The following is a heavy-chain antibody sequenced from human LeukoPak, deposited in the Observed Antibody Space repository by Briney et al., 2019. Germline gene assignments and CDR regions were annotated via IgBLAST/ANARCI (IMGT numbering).Heavy chain of an antibody. Sequence: GGSLRLSCAASGFTFSIYAMHWVRQGPGKGLEHVSGISYNGSQTYYGNSVKDRFTISRDNAKNTVYLQMASLRVDDMAVYYCVRDRGGSGWYYFDYSGQGILVTVSS. CDR3: VRDRGGSGWYYFDY. J-gene: IGHJ4*02. D-gene: IGHD6-19*01. CDR2: ISYNGSQT. V-gene: IGHV3-64*01. CDR1: GFTFSIYA.